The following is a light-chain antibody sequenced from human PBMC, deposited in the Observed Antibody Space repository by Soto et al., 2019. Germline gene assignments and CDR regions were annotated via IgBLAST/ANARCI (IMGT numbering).Light chain of an antibody. CDR3: QQLNSYPLT. V-gene: IGKV1-9*01. CDR1: QGISSY. Sequence: IQLTQSPSSLSASVGDRVTITCRASQGISSYLAWYQQKPGKAPKLLIYAASTLQSGVPSRVSRGGSGTDFPFTISSLQPEDCATYYCQQLNSYPLTFGGGTKV. CDR2: AAS. J-gene: IGKJ4*01.